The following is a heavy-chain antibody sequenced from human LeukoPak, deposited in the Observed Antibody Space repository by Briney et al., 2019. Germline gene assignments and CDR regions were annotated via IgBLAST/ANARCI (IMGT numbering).Heavy chain of an antibody. CDR2: ISSSGSTI. CDR1: GFSFSSYT. CDR3: AREGSTWGGDWFNP. J-gene: IGHJ5*02. Sequence: GGSLRLSCVAPGFSFSSYTMNWVRQAPGKGLEWVSYISSSGSTIYYVDSVKGRFTISRDNAKNSLYLQMNSLRVEDTAVYYCAREGSTWGGDWFNPWGQGTLVTVSS. V-gene: IGHV3-48*03. D-gene: IGHD6-13*01.